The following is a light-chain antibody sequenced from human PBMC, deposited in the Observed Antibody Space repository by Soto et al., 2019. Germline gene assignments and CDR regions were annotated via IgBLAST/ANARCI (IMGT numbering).Light chain of an antibody. J-gene: IGLJ1*01. Sequence: QSVLTQPASVSGSPGQSITISCSGTSSDIGSYDHVAWYQQFPGKSPKLIIYAVSDRPSGVSDRFSGSKSGISASLTISGLQTEDEADYYCISYAGGRTYLFGNGTKVTVL. CDR2: AVS. V-gene: IGLV2-14*03. CDR1: SSDIGSYDH. CDR3: ISYAGGRTYL.